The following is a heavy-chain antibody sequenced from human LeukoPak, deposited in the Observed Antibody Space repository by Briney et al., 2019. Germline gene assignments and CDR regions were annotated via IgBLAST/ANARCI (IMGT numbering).Heavy chain of an antibody. D-gene: IGHD3-10*01. Sequence: PSETLSLTCAVYGGSFTGYYWSWIRQPPGKGLGWIGEINHNGSTKYNPSLKSRVTISVDTSKSQFSLNLNSATAADTAVYYCARTSRHFYGSGTNLTPWPAGMDVWGQGTTVTVSS. CDR3: ARTSRHFYGSGTNLTPWPAGMDV. CDR2: INHNGST. V-gene: IGHV4-34*01. J-gene: IGHJ6*02. CDR1: GGSFTGYY.